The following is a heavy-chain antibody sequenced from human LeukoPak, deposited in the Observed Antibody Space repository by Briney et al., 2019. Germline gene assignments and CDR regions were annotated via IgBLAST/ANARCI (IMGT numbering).Heavy chain of an antibody. CDR2: IKQDGSEK. D-gene: IGHD1-26*01. V-gene: IGHV3-7*01. CDR1: GFTFSNYW. Sequence: GGSLRLSCAASGFTFSNYWMSWVRQAPGKGLEWVANIKQDGSEKYYVDSVKGRFTISRDNAKNSLYLQMESLRTEDTAVYYCARPGISGSYFYWGQGTLVTVSS. J-gene: IGHJ4*02. CDR3: ARPGISGSYFY.